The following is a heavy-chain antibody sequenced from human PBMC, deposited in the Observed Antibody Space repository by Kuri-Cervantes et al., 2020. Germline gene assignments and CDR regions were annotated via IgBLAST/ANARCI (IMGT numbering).Heavy chain of an antibody. CDR3: AREGLGWNYGDY. Sequence: GESLKISCAASGFTFSRYAMHWVRQAPGKGLEWVAVISYDGTNKYYADSVKGRITISRDNSKNTLYLQMGSLRADDMAVYYCAREGLGWNYGDYWGQGTLVTVSS. CDR1: GFTFSRYA. CDR2: ISYDGTNK. D-gene: IGHD1-7*01. J-gene: IGHJ4*02. V-gene: IGHV3-30*14.